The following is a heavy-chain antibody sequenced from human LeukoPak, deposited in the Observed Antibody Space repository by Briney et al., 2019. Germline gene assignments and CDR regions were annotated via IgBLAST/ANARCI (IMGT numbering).Heavy chain of an antibody. CDR2: ISGSGGRT. Sequence: PGGSLRLSCAASGFTFSSYAMSWVRQAPGKGLEWVSAISGSGGRTYYADSVKGRFTISRDNSKNTLYLQMNSLRAEDTAVYYCAKDGKYYDFWSGYYSRSYYYYMDVWGKGTTVTVSS. J-gene: IGHJ6*03. V-gene: IGHV3-23*01. D-gene: IGHD3-3*01. CDR3: AKDGKYYDFWSGYYSRSYYYYMDV. CDR1: GFTFSSYA.